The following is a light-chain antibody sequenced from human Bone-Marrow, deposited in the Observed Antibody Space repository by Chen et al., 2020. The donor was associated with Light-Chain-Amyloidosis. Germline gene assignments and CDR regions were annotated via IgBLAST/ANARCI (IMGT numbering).Light chain of an antibody. CDR3: MQALQAKST. CDR1: QSLLHSNGYTY. CDR2: LVS. J-gene: IGKJ1*01. Sequence: DIVMTQSPLSLPVTPGEPASISCRSSQSLLHSNGYTYLDWYLQKPGQSPQLLIYLVSNRAHGVPNRFSGSGSGTDFTLKISRVEAEDVGVYYCMQALQAKSTFGQGTKVEIK. V-gene: IGKV2-28*01.